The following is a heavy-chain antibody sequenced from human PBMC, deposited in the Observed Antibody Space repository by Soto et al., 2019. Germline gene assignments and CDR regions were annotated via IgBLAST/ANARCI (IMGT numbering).Heavy chain of an antibody. V-gene: IGHV5-10-1*01. J-gene: IGHJ4*02. CDR3: ARQAVPTASFDY. Sequence: PGESLKISCKGSGYSFSTYWINWMRQMPGKGLELMARIDPSDSYTNYSPSFQGHVTISADKSINTAYLQWSSLQASDTAIYYCARQAVPTASFDYWGKGTLVTAPQ. D-gene: IGHD2-2*01. CDR1: GYSFSTYW. CDR2: IDPSDSYT.